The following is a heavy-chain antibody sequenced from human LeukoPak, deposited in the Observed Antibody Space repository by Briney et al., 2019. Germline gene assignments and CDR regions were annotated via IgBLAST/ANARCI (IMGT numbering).Heavy chain of an antibody. V-gene: IGHV4-59*01. Sequence: SETLSLTCTVSGGSISSYYWSWIRQPPGKGLEWIGYIYYSGSTNYNPSLKSRVTISVDTSKNRFSLKLSSVTAADTAVYYCARAAVTTSRYFQHWGQGTLVTVSS. CDR1: GGSISSYY. CDR2: IYYSGST. D-gene: IGHD4-17*01. CDR3: ARAAVTTSRYFQH. J-gene: IGHJ1*01.